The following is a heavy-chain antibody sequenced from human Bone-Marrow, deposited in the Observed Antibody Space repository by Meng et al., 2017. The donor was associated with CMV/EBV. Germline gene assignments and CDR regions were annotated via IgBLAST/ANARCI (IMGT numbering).Heavy chain of an antibody. Sequence: SETLSLTCTVSGGSISTYYWNWIRQPPGKGLEWIGYIYYSGSTNYNPSLKSRVTMSVDTSKNQFSLRLSSVTAADTAVYYCASGYSFGKFDYWGQGQLVPVDS. J-gene: IGHJ4*02. V-gene: IGHV4-59*01. D-gene: IGHD5-18*01. CDR1: GGSISTYY. CDR3: ASGYSFGKFDY. CDR2: IYYSGST.